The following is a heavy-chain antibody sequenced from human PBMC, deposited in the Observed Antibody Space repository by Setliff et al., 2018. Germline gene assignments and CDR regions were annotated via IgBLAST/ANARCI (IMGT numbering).Heavy chain of an antibody. D-gene: IGHD3-3*01. CDR1: AYSFSGYY. CDR3: ARDRFYNSWSGTSITAPHDAFDI. J-gene: IGHJ3*02. V-gene: IGHV1-46*03. Sequence: ASVKVSCKTSAYSFSGYYIHWVRQAPGQGLEWMGIINPSGGLTRYAQKFQGRVTMTRDTSTSTVYMEVISLRSEDTAVYFCARDRFYNSWSGTSITAPHDAFDIWGQGTMVTVSS. CDR2: INPSGGLT.